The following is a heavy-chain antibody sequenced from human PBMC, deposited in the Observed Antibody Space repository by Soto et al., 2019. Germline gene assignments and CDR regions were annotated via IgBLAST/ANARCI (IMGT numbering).Heavy chain of an antibody. Sequence: SETLSLTCTVSGGSISSYYWSWIRQPPGKGLEWIGYIYYSGSTNYSPTLKSRVTISVDTSKNQFSLKLSSMTAADTAVYYCARTRIIAAAGIRFFDYWGQGTLVTVSS. CDR3: ARTRIIAAAGIRFFDY. V-gene: IGHV4-59*01. J-gene: IGHJ4*02. D-gene: IGHD6-13*01. CDR2: IYYSGST. CDR1: GGSISSYY.